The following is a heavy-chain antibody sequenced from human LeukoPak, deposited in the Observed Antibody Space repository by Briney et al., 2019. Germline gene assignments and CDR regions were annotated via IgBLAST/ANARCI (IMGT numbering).Heavy chain of an antibody. CDR1: GYTFSSYG. J-gene: IGHJ3*01. CDR3: AIGQGVITWGGADVYDV. D-gene: IGHD3-16*01. CDR2: FSTYNGDT. V-gene: IGHV1-18*01. Sequence: ASVRVSCKASGYTFSSYGINWERQAPGQRLEWMGWFSTYNGDTNYAQKLKGRVILTADTLTSTAYMELRSLRSDDTATYYCAIGQGVITWGGADVYDVWGQGTMVIVSS.